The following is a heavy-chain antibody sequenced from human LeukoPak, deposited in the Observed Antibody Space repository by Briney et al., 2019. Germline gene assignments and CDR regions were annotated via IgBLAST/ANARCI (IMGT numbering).Heavy chain of an antibody. CDR3: ARVGYYDSSSGYLDY. Sequence: ASVKVSCKASGYTFTSYGMHWVRQAPGQGLEWMGRIDPNSGGTNFAQKFQGRVTMTRDTSTSTAYMELSSLRSDDTAVYYCARVGYYDSSSGYLDYWGQGTLVTVSS. CDR1: GYTFTSYG. CDR2: IDPNSGGT. D-gene: IGHD3-22*01. V-gene: IGHV1-2*06. J-gene: IGHJ4*02.